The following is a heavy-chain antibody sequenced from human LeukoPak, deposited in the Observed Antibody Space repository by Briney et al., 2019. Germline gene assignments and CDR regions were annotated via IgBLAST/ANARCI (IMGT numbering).Heavy chain of an antibody. Sequence: GASVKVSCNASGYTFTSYYMHWVRQAPGQGLEWMGIINPSGGSTSYAQKFQGRVTMTRDMSTSTVYMELSSLRSEDTAVYYCARDSRSMYNWNPNDAFDIWGQGTMVTVSS. D-gene: IGHD1-20*01. J-gene: IGHJ3*02. CDR3: ARDSRSMYNWNPNDAFDI. CDR1: GYTFTSYY. CDR2: INPSGGST. V-gene: IGHV1-46*01.